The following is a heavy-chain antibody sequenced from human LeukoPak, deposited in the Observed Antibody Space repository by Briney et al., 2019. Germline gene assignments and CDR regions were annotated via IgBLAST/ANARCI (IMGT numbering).Heavy chain of an antibody. CDR1: GFTFSSYS. CDR2: ISSSSSYI. Sequence: GGSLRLSCAASGFTFSSYSMNWVRQAPGKGLEWVSSISSSSSYIYYADSVKGRFTISRDNAKNSLYLQMNSLRAEDTAVYYCARDRGEWEPQDYWGQGTLVTVSS. CDR3: ARDRGEWEPQDY. D-gene: IGHD1-26*01. J-gene: IGHJ4*02. V-gene: IGHV3-21*01.